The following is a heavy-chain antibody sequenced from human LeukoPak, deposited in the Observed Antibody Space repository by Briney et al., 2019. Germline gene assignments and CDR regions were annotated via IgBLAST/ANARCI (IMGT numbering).Heavy chain of an antibody. V-gene: IGHV3-48*01. J-gene: IGHJ6*03. CDR2: ISSSSSTI. D-gene: IGHD3-16*01. CDR3: ARVGLGLAYYYYMDV. CDR1: GFTFSSYS. Sequence: GGSLRLSCAASGFTFSSYSMNWVRQAPGKGLEWVSYISSSSSTIYYADSVKGRFTISRDNAKNSLYLQMNSLRAEDTAVYYCARVGLGLAYYYYMDVWGKGTTVTVSS.